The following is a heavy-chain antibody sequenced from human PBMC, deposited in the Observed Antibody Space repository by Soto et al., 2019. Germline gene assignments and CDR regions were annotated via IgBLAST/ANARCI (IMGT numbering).Heavy chain of an antibody. CDR1: GYTFTNFG. J-gene: IGHJ4*02. CDR3: AIGVTPIAY. Sequence: QVQLVQSGAEVKKPGASVKVSFKASGYTFTNFGISWVRQAPGQGLEWMGWISAYNGKTNYAENFQGRVTMTTDTTTSTAYMELRSLRSDDTAVYYFAIGVTPIAYWGQGTLVTVSS. V-gene: IGHV1-18*01. CDR2: ISAYNGKT. D-gene: IGHD2-21*02.